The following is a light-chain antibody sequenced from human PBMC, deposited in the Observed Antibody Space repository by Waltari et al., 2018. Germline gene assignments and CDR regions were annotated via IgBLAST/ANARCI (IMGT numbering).Light chain of an antibody. CDR2: GNN. J-gene: IGLJ2*01. CDR1: ISNTGADYD. CDR3: QSYDNILSGGV. Sequence: QSVLTQPPSVSGAPGPRVTIYRPGSISNTGADYDVHGYQQLPGTAPKHLIYGNNKRPSGVPDRFSGSKSGTSASLAITGLQSDDEADYYCQSYDNILSGGVFGGGTKLTVL. V-gene: IGLV1-40*01.